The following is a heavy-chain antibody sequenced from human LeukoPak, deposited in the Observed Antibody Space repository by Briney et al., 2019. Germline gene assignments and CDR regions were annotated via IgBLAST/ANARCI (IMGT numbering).Heavy chain of an antibody. Sequence: PGGSLRLSCAASGFTFSGSALHWVRQAPGQGLEWVGWINPNSGGTSYAQKFQGRVTMTRDTSISTAYMDLSRLRSDDTAVYYCARGVTARGFYYYMDVWGKETTVTISS. V-gene: IGHV1-2*02. CDR1: GFTFSGSA. D-gene: IGHD2-21*02. CDR2: INPNSGGT. CDR3: ARGVTARGFYYYMDV. J-gene: IGHJ6*03.